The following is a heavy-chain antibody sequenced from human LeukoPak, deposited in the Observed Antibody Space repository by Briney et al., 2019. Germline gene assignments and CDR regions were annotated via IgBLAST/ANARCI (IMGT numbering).Heavy chain of an antibody. CDR2: INPNSGGT. J-gene: IGHJ4*02. Sequence: GASVKVSCKASGYTFTGYYMHWVRQAPGQGLEWMGWINPNSGGTNYAQKFQGRVTMTRDTSISTAYMELSRLRSDDTAVYYCARDYGRYQLLVDYWGQGTLVTVSS. D-gene: IGHD2-2*01. V-gene: IGHV1-2*02. CDR1: GYTFTGYY. CDR3: ARDYGRYQLLVDY.